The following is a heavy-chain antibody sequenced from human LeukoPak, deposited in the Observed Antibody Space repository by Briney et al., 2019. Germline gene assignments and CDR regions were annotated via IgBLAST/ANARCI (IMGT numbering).Heavy chain of an antibody. D-gene: IGHD1-20*01. CDR3: ARGRYNWNDGPTEIDY. J-gene: IGHJ4*02. CDR1: GYTFTSYG. V-gene: IGHV1-18*01. Sequence: GASVKVSCKASGYTFTSYGISWVRQAPGQGLEWMGWISAYNGNTNYAQKLQGRVTMTTDTSTSTAYMELRSLRSDDTAVYYCARGRYNWNDGPTEIDYWGQGTLVTISS. CDR2: ISAYNGNT.